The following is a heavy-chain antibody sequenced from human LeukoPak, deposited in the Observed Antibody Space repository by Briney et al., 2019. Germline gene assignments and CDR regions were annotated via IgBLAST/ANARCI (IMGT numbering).Heavy chain of an antibody. V-gene: IGHV4-59*08. Sequence: SETLSLACTVSGGSISRHLWNWIRQTPGMGLELIGYIHSSGRTNYNPSLKSQVTISVDTSKDQFSLNLSSVTAADTAIYYCARSFQYGDAKTRGYGMDVWGQGTTGTVSS. D-gene: IGHD4-17*01. J-gene: IGHJ6*02. CDR1: GGSISRHL. CDR3: ARSFQYGDAKTRGYGMDV. CDR2: IHSSGRT.